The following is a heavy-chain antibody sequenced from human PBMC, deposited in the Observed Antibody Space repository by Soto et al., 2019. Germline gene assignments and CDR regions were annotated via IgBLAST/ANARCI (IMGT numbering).Heavy chain of an antibody. CDR3: ADSGSYTDV. J-gene: IGHJ6*03. V-gene: IGHV3-7*01. CDR1: GFTFSSYW. Sequence: EVQLVESGGGLVQPGGSMRLSCAASGFTFSSYWMTWVRQAPGKGLEWVANIKHDGSEKQYVDSVKGRFTISRDNAKNSLSLQMNSLRAEDTAVYYCADSGSYTDVWGKGTTVIVSS. D-gene: IGHD3-22*01. CDR2: IKHDGSEK.